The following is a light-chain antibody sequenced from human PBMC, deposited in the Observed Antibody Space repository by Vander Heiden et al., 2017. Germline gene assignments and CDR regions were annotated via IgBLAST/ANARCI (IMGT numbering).Light chain of an antibody. CDR3: SSYTSNTVI. J-gene: IGLJ2*01. CDR1: SSDVDDYNY. V-gene: IGLV2-14*03. CDR2: DVT. Sequence: QSALTQPASVSGSPGQSITISGTGTSSDVDDYNYVSWYQQYPGKAPKLVISDVTNRPAGVSNRFSGSKSGNTASLTISGLQSEDEADYYCSSYTSNTVIFGGGTKLTVL.